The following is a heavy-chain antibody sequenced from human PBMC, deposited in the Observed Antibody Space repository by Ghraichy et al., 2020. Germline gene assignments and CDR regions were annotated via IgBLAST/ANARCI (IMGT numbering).Heavy chain of an antibody. V-gene: IGHV1-8*01. J-gene: IGHJ6*02. CDR1: GYTFTSYD. D-gene: IGHD6-19*01. Sequence: ASVKVSCKASGYTFTSYDINWVRQATGQGLEWMGWMNPNSGNTGYAQKFQGRVTMTRNTSISTAYMELSSLRSEDTAVYYCARGAIPGIVTQWLVQGYYYGMDVWGQGTTVTVSS. CDR3: ARGAIPGIVTQWLVQGYYYGMDV. CDR2: MNPNSGNT.